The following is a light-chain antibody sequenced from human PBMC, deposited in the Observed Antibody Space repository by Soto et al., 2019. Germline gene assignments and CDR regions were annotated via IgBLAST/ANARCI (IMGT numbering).Light chain of an antibody. Sequence: DIHLAQSPSSLSAAVGDGVTITCRASQAILTYLNWLQQKAGKAPEVLIYGASGLRSGVPSRFTGSGSATDFTLTITSLQREDAGTYFCQQTFSPDVTFGGGTKV. CDR1: QAILTY. V-gene: IGKV1-39*01. J-gene: IGKJ4*01. CDR2: GAS. CDR3: QQTFSPDVT.